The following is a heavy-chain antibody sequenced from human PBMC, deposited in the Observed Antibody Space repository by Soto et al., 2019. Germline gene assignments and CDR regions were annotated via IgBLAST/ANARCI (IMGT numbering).Heavy chain of an antibody. J-gene: IGHJ5*02. CDR2: FDPEDGET. Sequence: ASVKVSCKVSGYTLTELSMHWVRQAPGKGLEWMGGFDPEDGETIYAQKFQGRVTMTEDTSTDTAYMELSSLRSEDTAVYYCATQQRCMLCYWLDPWGQGTLVTVSS. V-gene: IGHV1-24*01. CDR1: GYTLTELS. D-gene: IGHD2-8*01. CDR3: ATQQRCMLCYWLDP.